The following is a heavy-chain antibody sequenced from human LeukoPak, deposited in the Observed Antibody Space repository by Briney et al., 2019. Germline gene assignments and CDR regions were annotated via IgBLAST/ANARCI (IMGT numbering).Heavy chain of an antibody. CDR2: SYWDDTQ. J-gene: IGHJ4*02. Sequence: SGPTLVHPTQPLTLTCTFYGFSLSTRGLGVGWIRHPPGKALEWLALSYWDDTQRYSPSLKSRLTITKDTSKTQVVLTMTNMDPVDTATYYCAQRLYYGFDYWGQGTLVTVSS. D-gene: IGHD3-10*01. CDR3: AQRLYYGFDY. V-gene: IGHV2-5*02. CDR1: GFSLSTRGLG.